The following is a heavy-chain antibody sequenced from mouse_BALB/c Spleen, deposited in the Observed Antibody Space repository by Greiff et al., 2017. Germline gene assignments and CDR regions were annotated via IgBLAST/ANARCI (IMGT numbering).Heavy chain of an antibody. CDR2: ISSGGSYT. D-gene: IGHD2-1*01. Sequence: DVKLQESGGGLVKPGGSLKLSCAASGFTFSSYAMSWVRQSPEKRLEWVAEISSGGSYTYYPDTVTGRFTISRDNAKNTLYLEMSSLRSEDTAMYYCARDYGNYDFDYWGQGTTLTVSS. CDR1: GFTFSSYA. V-gene: IGHV5-9-4*01. J-gene: IGHJ2*01. CDR3: ARDYGNYDFDY.